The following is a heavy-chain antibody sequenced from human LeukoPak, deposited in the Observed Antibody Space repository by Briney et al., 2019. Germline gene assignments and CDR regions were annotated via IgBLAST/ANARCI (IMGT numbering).Heavy chain of an antibody. CDR3: ARRYDSSGYSYLD. J-gene: IGHJ4*02. D-gene: IGHD3-22*01. V-gene: IGHV4-38-2*02. CDR1: GYSINSGYY. Sequence: SETLSLTCTVSGYSINSGYYWGWIRQPPGKGLEWIGSISYSGNTYYTPSLKSRVTISVDTSKNQFSLKLSSVTAADTAVYYCARRYDSSGYSYLDWGQGTLVTVSS. CDR2: ISYSGNT.